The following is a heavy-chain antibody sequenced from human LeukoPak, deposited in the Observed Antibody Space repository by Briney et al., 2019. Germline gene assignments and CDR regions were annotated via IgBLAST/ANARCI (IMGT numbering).Heavy chain of an antibody. V-gene: IGHV5-51*01. Sequence: HGESLKISCKGSGYSFTSYWIGWVRQMPGKGLEWMGIIYPGDSDTRYSPSFQGQVAISADKSISTAYLQWSSLKASDTAMYYCARATYYYGSGSHPPFDPWGQGTLVTVSS. CDR2: IYPGDSDT. J-gene: IGHJ5*02. D-gene: IGHD3-10*01. CDR3: ARATYYYGSGSHPPFDP. CDR1: GYSFTSYW.